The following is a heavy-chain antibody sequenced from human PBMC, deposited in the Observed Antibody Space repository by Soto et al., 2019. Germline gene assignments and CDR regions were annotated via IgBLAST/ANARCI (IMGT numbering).Heavy chain of an antibody. CDR3: TTDVGYDFWSGYSPPTDY. J-gene: IGHJ4*02. CDR1: GFTFSNAW. V-gene: IGHV3-15*01. Sequence: GGSLRLSCAASGFTFSNAWMSWVRQAPGKGLEWVGRIKSKTDGGTTDYAAPVKGRFTISRDDSKNTLYLQMNGLKTEDTAVYYCTTDVGYDFWSGYSPPTDYWGQGTLVTVSS. CDR2: IKSKTDGGTT. D-gene: IGHD3-3*01.